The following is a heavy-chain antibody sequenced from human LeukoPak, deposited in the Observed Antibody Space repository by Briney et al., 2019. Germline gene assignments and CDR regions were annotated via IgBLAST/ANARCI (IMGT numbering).Heavy chain of an antibody. CDR3: ARDPHTYYDGSGRGAFDI. J-gene: IGHJ3*02. V-gene: IGHV3-21*01. CDR1: GFTFSSYS. CDR2: ISSSSSYI. D-gene: IGHD3-10*01. Sequence: GGFLRLSCAASGFTFSSYSMNWVRQAPGKGLEWVSSISSSSSYIYYADSVKGRFTISRDNAKNSLYLQMNSLRAEDTAVYYFARDPHTYYDGSGRGAFDIWGQGTMVTVSS.